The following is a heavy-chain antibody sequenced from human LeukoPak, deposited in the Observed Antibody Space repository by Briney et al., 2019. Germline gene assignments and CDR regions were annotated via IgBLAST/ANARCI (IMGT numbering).Heavy chain of an antibody. Sequence: SQTLSLTCTVSGGSISSGGYYWSWIRQPPGKGLEWIGYIYHSGSTYYNPSLKSRVTISVDRSKNQFSLKLSSVTVADTAVYYCARVFSSGWYEDYWGQGTLVTVSS. J-gene: IGHJ4*02. CDR3: ARVFSSGWYEDY. D-gene: IGHD6-19*01. CDR2: IYHSGST. V-gene: IGHV4-30-2*01. CDR1: GGSISSGGYY.